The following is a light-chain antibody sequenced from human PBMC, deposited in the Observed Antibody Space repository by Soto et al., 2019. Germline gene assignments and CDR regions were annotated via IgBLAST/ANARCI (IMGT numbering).Light chain of an antibody. J-gene: IGKJ5*01. CDR2: GAF. V-gene: IGKV3-11*01. Sequence: EIVLTQSPATLSLSPGERATLSCRASPSVNNFLAWYQQKPGQAPRLLIYGAFNRATGIPARFSGSGSGTDFTITISSLEPEDFAVYYCQQRNIWPPVTFGQGTRLEIK. CDR1: PSVNNF. CDR3: QQRNIWPPVT.